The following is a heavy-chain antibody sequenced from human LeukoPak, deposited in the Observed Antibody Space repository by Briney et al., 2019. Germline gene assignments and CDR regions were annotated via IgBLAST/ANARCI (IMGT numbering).Heavy chain of an antibody. D-gene: IGHD3-9*01. CDR2: IYYSGST. CDR1: GGSISSYY. J-gene: IGHJ6*03. CDR3: ARGKHYDILTGRYYYYYYMDV. Sequence: SETLSLSCTVSGGSISSYYWSWIRQPPGKGLEWIGYIYYSGSTNYNPSLKSRVTISVDTSKNQFSLKLSSVTAADTAVYYCARGKHYDILTGRYYYYYYMDVWGKGTTVTISS. V-gene: IGHV4-59*08.